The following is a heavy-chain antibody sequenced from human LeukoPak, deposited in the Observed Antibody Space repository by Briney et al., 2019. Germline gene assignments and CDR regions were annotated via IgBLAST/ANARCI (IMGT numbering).Heavy chain of an antibody. CDR2: IIPILGIA. CDR3: ARAGAARTFDY. V-gene: IGHV1-69*04. D-gene: IGHD6-6*01. Sequence: ASVTVSLTASGCTFSSYAINWVRQAPGQGLEWMGRIIPILGIANYAQKFQGRVTITADKSTSTPYMELSSLRSEDTALYYCARAGAARTFDYWGQGTLVTVSS. J-gene: IGHJ4*02. CDR1: GCTFSSYA.